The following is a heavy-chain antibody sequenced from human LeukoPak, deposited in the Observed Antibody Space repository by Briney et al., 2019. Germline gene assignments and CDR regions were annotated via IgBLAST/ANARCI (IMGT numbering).Heavy chain of an antibody. CDR2: INHSGST. CDR1: GGSFSGYY. CDR3: AGSLRKNDY. Sequence: SETLSLTCAVYGGSFSGYYWSWIRQPPGKGLEWIGEINHSGSTNYNPSLKSRVTISVDTSKNQFSLKLSSVTAADTAVYYCAGSLRKNDYGGQGTLAPVP. D-gene: IGHD1-26*01. J-gene: IGHJ4*02. V-gene: IGHV4-34*01.